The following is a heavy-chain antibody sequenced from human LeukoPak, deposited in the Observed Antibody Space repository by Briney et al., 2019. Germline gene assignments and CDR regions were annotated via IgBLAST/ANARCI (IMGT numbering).Heavy chain of an antibody. Sequence: ASVKVSCKASGYTFTDYGISWVRQAPGQTLELMGWISAYTSSTNYSQNLQDRVTLTTDTSTNTAYMELPSLRSADTAVYYRASHGSFESETFDYWGQGTLVTVSS. V-gene: IGHV1-18*01. CDR3: ASHGSFESETFDY. D-gene: IGHD3-10*01. CDR2: ISAYTSST. CDR1: GYTFTDYG. J-gene: IGHJ4*02.